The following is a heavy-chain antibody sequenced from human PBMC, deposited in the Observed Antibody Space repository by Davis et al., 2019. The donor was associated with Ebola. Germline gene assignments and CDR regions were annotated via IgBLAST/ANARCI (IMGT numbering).Heavy chain of an antibody. D-gene: IGHD6-6*01. CDR3: ARDRGITTRTGRDSYYGMDV. CDR2: IYHSGNT. V-gene: IGHV4-30-2*01. J-gene: IGHJ6*02. Sequence: PSETLSLTCAASGGSISSGGYSWSWIRQPPGKGLEWIGYIYHSGNTFYNPSLRSRVTISVDRSKNQFSLEVTSVTAADTAVYYCARDRGITTRTGRDSYYGMDVWGQGTTVTVSS. CDR1: GGSISSGGYS.